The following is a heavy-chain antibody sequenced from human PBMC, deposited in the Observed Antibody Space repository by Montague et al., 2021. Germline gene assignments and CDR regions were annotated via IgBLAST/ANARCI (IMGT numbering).Heavy chain of an antibody. CDR3: AKQDYFVSGTSYKGFDP. CDR1: SGSIFHAH. J-gene: IGHJ5*02. D-gene: IGHD3-10*01. V-gene: IGHV4-59*08. CDR2: MFYGGAT. Sequence: SETLSLICTVSSGSIFHAHWSWVRQPPGKGLEWLGSMFYGGATSXNPSLKSRVTMSIDTSTNQFSLKLSFVTAADTAVYYCAKQDYFVSGTSYKGFDPWGQGILVTVSS.